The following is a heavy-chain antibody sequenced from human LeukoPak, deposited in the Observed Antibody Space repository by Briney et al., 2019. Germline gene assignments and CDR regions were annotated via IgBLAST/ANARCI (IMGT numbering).Heavy chain of an antibody. CDR1: GFPFSTYV. Sequence: PGGSLRLSCAASGFPFSTYVMGWVRQAPGKGLEWVSATSGSGGTTYYADSVKGRFTISRDNSKNTLYPQMNSLRAEDTAVYYCAKDPRDGHGTRYFDYWGQGTLVTVSS. V-gene: IGHV3-23*01. D-gene: IGHD5-24*01. J-gene: IGHJ4*02. CDR3: AKDPRDGHGTRYFDY. CDR2: TSGSGGTT.